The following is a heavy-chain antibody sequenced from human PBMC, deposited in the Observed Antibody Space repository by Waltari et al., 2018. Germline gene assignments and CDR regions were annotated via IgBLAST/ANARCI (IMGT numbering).Heavy chain of an antibody. CDR3: AKDRIPRFPASTLAAACDY. Sequence: EVQLVESGGGLVQPGGSLRLSCAASGFTFSRYAMSWVRQAPWKGLEWVSAISGSGGSTYYADSVKGRFTISRDNSKNTLYLQMNSLRAEDTAVYYGAKDRIPRFPASTLAAACDYWGQGTLVTVSS. J-gene: IGHJ4*02. D-gene: IGHD6-13*01. CDR2: ISGSGGST. CDR1: GFTFSRYA. V-gene: IGHV3-23*04.